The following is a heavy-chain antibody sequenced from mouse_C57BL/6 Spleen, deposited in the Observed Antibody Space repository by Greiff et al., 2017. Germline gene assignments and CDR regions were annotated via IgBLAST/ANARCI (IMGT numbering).Heavy chain of an antibody. CDR2: IYPGSGST. Sequence: QVQLQQPGAELVKPGASVKMSCKASGYTFTSYWITWVKQRPGQGLEWIGDIYPGSGSTNYNEKFKSKATLTVDTSSSTAYMQLSSLTSEDSAVYYCARSYYGNPRLAMDYWGQGTSVTVSS. CDR3: ARSYYGNPRLAMDY. CDR1: GYTFTSYW. D-gene: IGHD2-10*01. V-gene: IGHV1-55*01. J-gene: IGHJ4*01.